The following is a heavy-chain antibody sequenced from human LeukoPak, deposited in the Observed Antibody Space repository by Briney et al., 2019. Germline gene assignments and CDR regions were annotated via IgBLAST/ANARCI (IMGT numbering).Heavy chain of an antibody. D-gene: IGHD6-13*01. V-gene: IGHV3-7*03. J-gene: IGHJ3*02. CDR1: GFTFTKYW. Sequence: PGGSLRLSCAASGFTFTKYWMSWVRQAPGKRLECVASINQDESAKRYVDSAKGRFTISRDNTQNSVYVEMNSLTAEDTALYYCARDLWAQQEGDGFDIWGQGTMVTVSS. CDR2: INQDESAK. CDR3: ARDLWAQQEGDGFDI.